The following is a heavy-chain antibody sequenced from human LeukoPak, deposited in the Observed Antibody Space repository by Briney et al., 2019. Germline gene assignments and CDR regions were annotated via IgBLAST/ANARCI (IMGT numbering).Heavy chain of an antibody. CDR2: MSADSATT. CDR1: GFNFGGYS. D-gene: IGHD3-22*01. V-gene: IGHV3-23*01. CDR3: AKVRYYYDSSGFYSDAFDI. Sequence: GGSLRLSCAASGFNFGGYSMTWDRQAPGKGLEWVSVMSADSATTFYADSVKGRFTISRDNSKNTLYLQMNSLRAEDTALYYCAKVRYYYDSSGFYSDAFDIWGQGTVVTVSS. J-gene: IGHJ3*02.